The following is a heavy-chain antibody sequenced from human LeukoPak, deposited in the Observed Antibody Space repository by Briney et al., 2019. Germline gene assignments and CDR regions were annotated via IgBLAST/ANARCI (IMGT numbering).Heavy chain of an antibody. CDR1: TGSVNSGVYY. J-gene: IGHJ4*02. Sequence: SGTLSLTCSVSTGSVNSGVYYWGWVRQPPGKGLEWIGSIHSSGNSYCNPSLKSRVTLSVDTSKNQFSLKLSSVTAADRAVYYCAKHEGSYYDKSGYTFDFWGLGTLVTVSS. CDR2: IHSSGNS. D-gene: IGHD3-22*01. CDR3: AKHEGSYYDKSGYTFDF. V-gene: IGHV4-39*01.